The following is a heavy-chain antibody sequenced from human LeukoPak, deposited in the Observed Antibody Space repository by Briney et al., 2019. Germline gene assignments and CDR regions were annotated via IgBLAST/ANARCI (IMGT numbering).Heavy chain of an antibody. V-gene: IGHV3-23*01. CDR3: AAVRLGELSTIDS. CDR1: GFTFSTYA. J-gene: IGHJ4*02. Sequence: PGGSLRLSCAASGFTFSTYAMTWVRQAPGKGLEWVSGISASGGSTYYADSVKGQFTISRDNSKNTLYLQMNSLGAEDTAVYYCAAVRLGELSTIDSWGQGTLVTVSS. CDR2: ISASGGST. D-gene: IGHD3-16*02.